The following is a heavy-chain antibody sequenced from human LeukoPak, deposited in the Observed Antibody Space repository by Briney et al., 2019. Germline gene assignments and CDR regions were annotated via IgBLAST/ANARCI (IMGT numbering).Heavy chain of an antibody. D-gene: IGHD3-16*01. CDR3: ATARGWVFLGGFDT. J-gene: IGHJ3*02. V-gene: IGHV1-69*13. Sequence: VASVKVSCKASGGTFSNYAISWVRQAPGQGLEWMGGIIPIFGTANYAQKFQGRVTITADESTSTAYMELSSLRSEDTAVYYCATARGWVFLGGFDTWGQGTMVTVSS. CDR1: GGTFSNYA. CDR2: IIPIFGTA.